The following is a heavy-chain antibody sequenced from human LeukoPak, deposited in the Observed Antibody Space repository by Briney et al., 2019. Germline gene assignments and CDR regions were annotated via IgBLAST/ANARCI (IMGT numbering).Heavy chain of an antibody. D-gene: IGHD3-22*01. V-gene: IGHV4-59*01. Sequence: RPSETLSLTCTVSGGSISSYYWSWIRQPPGKGLEWIGYIRYSGSTNYNPSLKSRVTISVDTSENQFSLKLSSVTAADTAVYYCAKDSGPYTSGYYGHWGQGTLVTVSS. J-gene: IGHJ4*02. CDR2: IRYSGST. CDR1: GGSISSYY. CDR3: AKDSGPYTSGYYGH.